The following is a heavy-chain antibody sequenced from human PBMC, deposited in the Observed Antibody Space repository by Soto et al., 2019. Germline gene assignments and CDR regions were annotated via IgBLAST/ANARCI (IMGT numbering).Heavy chain of an antibody. D-gene: IGHD3-16*01. J-gene: IGHJ3*02. Sequence: QVQLVQSGAEVKKPGASVKVSCKASGYTFSSYGIIWVRQAPGQGLEWMGWISAYNDNTNYAQKLQGRVTMTTDTSTSTAYMELRSLRSDDTAVYYCARDLSRISLPDAFDIWGQGTMVTVSS. CDR2: ISAYNDNT. CDR1: GYTFSSYG. V-gene: IGHV1-18*01. CDR3: ARDLSRISLPDAFDI.